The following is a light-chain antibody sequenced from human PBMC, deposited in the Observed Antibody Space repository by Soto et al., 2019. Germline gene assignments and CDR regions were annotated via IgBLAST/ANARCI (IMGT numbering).Light chain of an antibody. CDR3: QQYNTYPFT. Sequence: DIQMTQSPSTLSASVGDRVTITCRASQSISSWLAWYQQKPGKAPKLLIYKASSLESGVPSRFSGSGSGTESTLTISSLQPDEFATYYCQQYNTYPFTFGQGTKLEIK. V-gene: IGKV1-5*03. J-gene: IGKJ2*01. CDR1: QSISSW. CDR2: KAS.